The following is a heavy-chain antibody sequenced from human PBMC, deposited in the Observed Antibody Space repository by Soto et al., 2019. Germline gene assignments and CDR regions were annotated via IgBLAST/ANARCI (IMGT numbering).Heavy chain of an antibody. D-gene: IGHD1-1*01. V-gene: IGHV1-18*01. CDR3: ARGRYGDY. Sequence: QVHLVQSGAEVKKPGASVKVSCKGSGYAFTTYGITWVRQAPGQGLEWMGWISAHNGNTNYAQKLQGRVTVTRDTSTSTVYMDLSSLRSDDTAVYYCARGRYGDYWGQGALVTVSS. CDR2: ISAHNGNT. J-gene: IGHJ4*02. CDR1: GYAFTTYG.